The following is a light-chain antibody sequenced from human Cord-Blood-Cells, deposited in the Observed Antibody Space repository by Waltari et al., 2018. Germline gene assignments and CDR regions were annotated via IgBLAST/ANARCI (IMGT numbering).Light chain of an antibody. CDR3: SSYTSSSTYV. CDR1: SSDVGGYNS. Sequence: QSALTQPASVSGSPGQSTTISCTGTSSDVGGYNSVSWYQQHPGKAPKLMIYEVSNRPSGVSNRFSGSKSGNTASLTISGLQAEDEADYYCSSYTSSSTYVFGTGTKVTVL. V-gene: IGLV2-14*01. CDR2: EVS. J-gene: IGLJ1*01.